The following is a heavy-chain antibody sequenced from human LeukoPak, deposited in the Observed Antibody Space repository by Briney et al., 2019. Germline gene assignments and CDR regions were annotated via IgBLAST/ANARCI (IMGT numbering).Heavy chain of an antibody. CDR2: IYSGGST. Sequence: GGSLRLSCAASGFTVSSNYMSWVRQAPGKGLEWVSVIYSGGSTYYADSVKGRFTISRHNSKNTLYLQMNSLRAEDTAVYYCARRPHVTYYYDSSGYYADAFDIWGQGTKVIVSS. CDR1: GFTVSSNY. J-gene: IGHJ3*02. D-gene: IGHD3-22*01. V-gene: IGHV3-53*04. CDR3: ARRPHVTYYYDSSGYYADAFDI.